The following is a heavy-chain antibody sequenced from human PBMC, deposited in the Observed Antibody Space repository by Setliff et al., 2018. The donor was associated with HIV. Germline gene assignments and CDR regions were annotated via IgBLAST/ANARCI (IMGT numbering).Heavy chain of an antibody. CDR3: ARHQAPYYGSSGYNPNWYFDL. Sequence: ASVKVSCKASGYRFTDYYIHWVRQAPGQGLEWMGWINPNSGGTNYAQKFQGRVTITTDTSASTAYMELNSLSSEDTAVYYCARHQAPYYGSSGYNPNWYFDLWGRGTLVTVSS. CDR2: INPNSGGT. V-gene: IGHV1-2*02. CDR1: GYRFTDYY. J-gene: IGHJ2*01. D-gene: IGHD3-22*01.